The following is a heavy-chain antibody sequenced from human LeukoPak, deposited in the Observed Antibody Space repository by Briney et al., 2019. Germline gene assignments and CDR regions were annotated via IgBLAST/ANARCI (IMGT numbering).Heavy chain of an antibody. Sequence: SETLSLTCTVPGGSISSYYWSWIRQPPGKGLEWIGYIYYSGSTNYNPSLKSRVTISVDTSKNQFSLKLSSVTAADTAVYYCARSAPYNWFDPWGQGTLVTVSS. CDR1: GGSISSYY. V-gene: IGHV4-59*01. CDR3: ARSAPYNWFDP. J-gene: IGHJ5*02. CDR2: IYYSGST.